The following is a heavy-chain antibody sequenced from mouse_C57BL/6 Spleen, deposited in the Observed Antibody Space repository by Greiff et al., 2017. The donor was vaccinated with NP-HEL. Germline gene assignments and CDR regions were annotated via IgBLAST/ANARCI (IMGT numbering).Heavy chain of an antibody. Sequence: EVHLVESGGGLVQPKGSLKLSCAASGFSFNTYAMNWVRQAPGKGLEWVARIRSKSNNYATYYADSVKDRFTISRDDSESMLYLQMNNLKTEDTAMYYCVRQDYSRSYFDYWGQGTTLTVSS. CDR3: VRQDYSRSYFDY. CDR2: IRSKSNNYAT. J-gene: IGHJ2*01. V-gene: IGHV10-1*01. D-gene: IGHD2-12*01. CDR1: GFSFNTYA.